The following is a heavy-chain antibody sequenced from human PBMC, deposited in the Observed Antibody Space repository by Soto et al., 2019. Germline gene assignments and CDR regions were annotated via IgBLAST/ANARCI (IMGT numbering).Heavy chain of an antibody. CDR2: INPNSGGT. CDR3: ARYTVADGTSWFAP. Sequence: SVKVCCKASGYTFTGYYIHWVRQAPGQGLEWMGWINPNSGGTQYAQKFQGRVTMTRDTSISTAYMELSRLRSDDTAVYYCARYTVADGTSWFAPWGPGNLVTV. CDR1: GYTFTGYY. D-gene: IGHD6-13*01. V-gene: IGHV1-2*02. J-gene: IGHJ5*02.